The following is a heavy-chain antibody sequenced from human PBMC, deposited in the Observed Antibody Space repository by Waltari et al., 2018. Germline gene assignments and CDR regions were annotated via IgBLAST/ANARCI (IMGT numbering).Heavy chain of an antibody. V-gene: IGHV3-48*01. D-gene: IGHD6-6*01. CDR1: GFTFSSYS. Sequence: EVQRVESGGGLVQPGGSLRLSCAASGFTFSSYSMNWVRQAPGKGLEWVSYISSSSSTISYADSVKGRYTISRDNAKNTLYLEMNSRRAEDTAVYYCAKNSIRSIAARPDYWGQGTLVTVSS. J-gene: IGHJ4*02. CDR2: ISSSSSTI. CDR3: AKNSIRSIAARPDY.